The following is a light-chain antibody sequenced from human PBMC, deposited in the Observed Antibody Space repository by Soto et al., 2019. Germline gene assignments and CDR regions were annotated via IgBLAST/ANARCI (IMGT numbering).Light chain of an antibody. CDR1: RDITDY. J-gene: IGKJ1*01. CDR3: QNYDSAPWT. Sequence: DIQMTQSPTSLSASVGDRVTITCRASRDITDYLAWYQQKPGQVPKLLISAASTLQSGVPSRFTASGSGTDFTLTITGLRPEDFATYYCQNYDSAPWTFGQGTKVDNK. V-gene: IGKV1-27*01. CDR2: AAS.